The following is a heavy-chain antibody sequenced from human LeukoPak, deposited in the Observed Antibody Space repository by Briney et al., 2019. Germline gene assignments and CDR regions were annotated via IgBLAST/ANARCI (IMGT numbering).Heavy chain of an antibody. CDR2: INHSGST. J-gene: IGHJ1*01. CDR3: ARDRRYYYGSGSYYTLYFQH. CDR1: GGSFSGYY. V-gene: IGHV4-34*01. D-gene: IGHD3-10*01. Sequence: SETLSLTCAVYGGSFSGYYWSWIRQPPGKGLEWIGEINHSGSTNYNPSLKSRVTISVDTSKNQFPLKLSSVTAADTAVYYCARDRRYYYGSGSYYTLYFQHWGQGTLVTVSS.